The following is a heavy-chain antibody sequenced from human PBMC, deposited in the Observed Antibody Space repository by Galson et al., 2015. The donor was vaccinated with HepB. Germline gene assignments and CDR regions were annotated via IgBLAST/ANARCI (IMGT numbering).Heavy chain of an antibody. CDR3: ARPGPYCSGGSCYHVYYYYGMNV. CDR1: GYTFTTYD. D-gene: IGHD2-15*01. J-gene: IGHJ6*02. CDR2: MNPNSGNT. Sequence: SVKVSCKASGYTFTTYDINWVRQATGQGLEWMGWMNPNSGNTGYVLKFQGRATMTRNTSISTAYMELSSLRSEDTAVYYCARPGPYCSGGSCYHVYYYYGMNVWGQGTTVTVSS. V-gene: IGHV1-8*01.